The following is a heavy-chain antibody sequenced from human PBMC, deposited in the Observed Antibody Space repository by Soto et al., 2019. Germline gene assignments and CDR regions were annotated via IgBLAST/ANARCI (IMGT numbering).Heavy chain of an antibody. CDR2: IYYSGST. V-gene: IGHV4-59*08. CDR3: ARQDTSGYAFDS. D-gene: IGHD3-22*01. Sequence: SETLSLTCAVSGDSITSYYWSWIRQPPGKGLEWIGYIYYSGSTNYNPSLKSRVTISVDTSKKQFSLKLSSVTAADTAVYYCARQDTSGYAFDSWGPGTLVTVSS. J-gene: IGHJ4*02. CDR1: GDSITSYY.